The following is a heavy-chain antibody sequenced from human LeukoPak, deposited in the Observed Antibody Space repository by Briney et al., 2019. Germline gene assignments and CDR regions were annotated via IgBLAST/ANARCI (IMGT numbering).Heavy chain of an antibody. CDR2: ISNSADTI. CDR3: ASGYTYGYVQSFDY. Sequence: GGSLRLSCAASGFAFSDHYMSWIRQAPGKGLEWVSYISNSADTIYYADSVKGRFTISRDNAKRSVFLHMSSLRAEDTAVYYCASGYTYGYVQSFDYWGQGTLATVSS. CDR1: GFAFSDHY. V-gene: IGHV3-11*01. J-gene: IGHJ4*02. D-gene: IGHD5-18*01.